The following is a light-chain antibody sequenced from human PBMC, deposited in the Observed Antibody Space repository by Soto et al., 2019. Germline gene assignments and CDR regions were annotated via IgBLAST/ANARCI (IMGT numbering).Light chain of an antibody. CDR1: QSVTISY. Sequence: EVVLKQSPGTLSLTPGERATLSCRASQSVTISYLAWFQQKPGQAPRLLIYGARSRATGVPDRFSASGSGTDFTLTISSLEPEDFAVYYCQQRSNWPWTFGQGTKVDI. CDR2: GAR. CDR3: QQRSNWPWT. J-gene: IGKJ1*01. V-gene: IGKV3D-20*02.